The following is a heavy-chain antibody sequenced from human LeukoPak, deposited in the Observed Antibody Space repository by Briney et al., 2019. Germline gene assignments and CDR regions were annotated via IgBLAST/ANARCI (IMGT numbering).Heavy chain of an antibody. CDR3: ARVDTATAGDY. J-gene: IGHJ4*02. D-gene: IGHD5-18*01. V-gene: IGHV4-61*01. CDR1: GGSVSSGSYY. CDR2: IYYSGST. Sequence: PSETLSLTCTVSGGSVSSGSYYWSWIRQPPGKGLEWIGYIYYSGSTNYNPSLKSRVTISVDTSKNQFSLKLSSVTAADTAVYYCARVDTATAGDYWGQGTLVTVSS.